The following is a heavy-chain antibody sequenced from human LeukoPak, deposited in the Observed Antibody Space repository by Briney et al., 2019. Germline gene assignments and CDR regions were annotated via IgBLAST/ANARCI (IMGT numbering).Heavy chain of an antibody. Sequence: GGSLRLSXAASVFSFSSYDMNWVSQAPGKGLEWVSSISSSSRYIYYADSVKGRFTISRDNAKNSLYLHMNSLRAEDTAVYYCAREVIGGNSAWGQGTLVTVSS. CDR3: AREVIGGNSA. V-gene: IGHV3-21*01. CDR1: VFSFSSYD. CDR2: ISSSSRYI. D-gene: IGHD2-21*01. J-gene: IGHJ4*02.